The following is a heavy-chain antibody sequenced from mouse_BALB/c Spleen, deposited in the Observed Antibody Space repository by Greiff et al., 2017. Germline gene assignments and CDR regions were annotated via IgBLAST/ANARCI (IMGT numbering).Heavy chain of an antibody. Sequence: VQLKESGPGLVKPSQSLSLTCTVTGYSITSDYAWNWIRQFPGNKLEWMGYISYSGSTSYNPSLKSRISITRDTSKNQFFLQLNSVTTEDTATYYCARGITTATLPYFDVWGAGTTVTVSS. J-gene: IGHJ1*01. D-gene: IGHD1-2*01. CDR3: ARGITTATLPYFDV. CDR1: GYSITSDYA. CDR2: ISYSGST. V-gene: IGHV3-2*02.